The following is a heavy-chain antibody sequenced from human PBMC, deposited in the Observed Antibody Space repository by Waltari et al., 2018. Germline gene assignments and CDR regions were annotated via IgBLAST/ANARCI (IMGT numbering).Heavy chain of an antibody. D-gene: IGHD4-17*01. Sequence: QVQLVESGGGVVQPGGSLRLSCAASGFTFSSYGMHWVRQAPVTGREWVAFIRYDGSNKYYADYVKGRFTISRDNSKNTLYLQMNSLRAEDTAVYYCAKGQLTTVTSEYYYMDVWGKGTTVTVSS. CDR1: GFTFSSYG. CDR3: AKGQLTTVTSEYYYMDV. CDR2: IRYDGSNK. J-gene: IGHJ6*03. V-gene: IGHV3-30*02.